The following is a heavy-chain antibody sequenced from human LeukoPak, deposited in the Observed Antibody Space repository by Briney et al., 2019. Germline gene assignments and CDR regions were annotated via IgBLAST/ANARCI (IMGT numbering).Heavy chain of an antibody. CDR3: ARIVTTEYYFDY. J-gene: IGHJ4*02. Sequence: PGGSLRLSCAASGFTFSSYAMHWVRQAPGKGLEWVAVISYDGSNKYYADSVKGRFTISRDNSKNTLYLQMNSLRAEDTAVYYCARIVTTEYYFDYWGQGTLVTVSS. D-gene: IGHD5-12*01. V-gene: IGHV3-30-3*01. CDR1: GFTFSSYA. CDR2: ISYDGSNK.